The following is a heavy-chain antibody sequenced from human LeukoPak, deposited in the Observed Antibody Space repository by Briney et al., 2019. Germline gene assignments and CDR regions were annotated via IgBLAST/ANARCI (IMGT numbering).Heavy chain of an antibody. V-gene: IGHV1-46*01. Sequence: GASVKVSCKASGYTFTSYYMHWVRQAPGQGLERMGIINPSGGSTSYAQKFQGRVTMTRDTSTSTVYMELSSLRSEDTAVYYCARDLRPPVMATFADDAFDIWGQGTMVTVSS. CDR2: INPSGGST. CDR3: ARDLRPPVMATFADDAFDI. D-gene: IGHD5-24*01. J-gene: IGHJ3*02. CDR1: GYTFTSYY.